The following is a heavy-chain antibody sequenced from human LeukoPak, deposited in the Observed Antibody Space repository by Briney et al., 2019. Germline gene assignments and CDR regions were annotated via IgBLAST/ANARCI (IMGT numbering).Heavy chain of an antibody. CDR3: ARARRGQYSYGSFDY. CDR2: IYYSGST. Sequence: SETLSLTCTVSGGSISSYYWSWIRQPPGKGLEWIGYIYYSGSTNYNPSLKSRVTMSVDTSKNQFSLKLSSVTAADTAVYYCARARRGQYSYGSFDYWGQGTLVTVSS. D-gene: IGHD5-18*01. V-gene: IGHV4-59*12. J-gene: IGHJ4*02. CDR1: GGSISSYY.